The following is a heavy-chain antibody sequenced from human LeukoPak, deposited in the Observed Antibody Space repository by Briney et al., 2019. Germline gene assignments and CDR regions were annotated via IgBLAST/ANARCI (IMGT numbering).Heavy chain of an antibody. CDR2: ISYDGKNK. CDR1: GFTFSTYA. V-gene: IGHV3-30*09. Sequence: GGSLRLSCAASGFTFSTYAMHWFRQAPGKGLEWVAVISYDGKNKYYTDSVKGRFAISRDTSKNTLYLQMNSLRGEDTAVYYCAKGRGVPYEVVTAILDPWGQGTLVTVSS. J-gene: IGHJ5*02. D-gene: IGHD2-21*02. CDR3: AKGRGVPYEVVTAILDP.